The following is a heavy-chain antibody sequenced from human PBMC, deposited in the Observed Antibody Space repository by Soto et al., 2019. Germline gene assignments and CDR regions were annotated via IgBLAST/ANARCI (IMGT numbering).Heavy chain of an antibody. D-gene: IGHD2-15*01. CDR3: VKQAHGLDGVAFDY. CDR1: GFTFSYYY. J-gene: IGHJ4*02. V-gene: IGHV3-11*03. Sequence: GFLRLSCAASGFTFSYYYMSWIRQAPGKGLEWVSYISSSSSYTNYADSVKGRFTISRDNAKNSLYLQMGSLRPEDTAIYYCVKQAHGLDGVAFDYWGQGTQVTVSS. CDR2: ISSSSSYT.